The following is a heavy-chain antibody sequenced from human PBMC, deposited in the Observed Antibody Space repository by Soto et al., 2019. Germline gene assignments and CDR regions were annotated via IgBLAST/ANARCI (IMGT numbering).Heavy chain of an antibody. V-gene: IGHV3-7*01. CDR2: IGLDGSSK. J-gene: IGHJ4*02. CDR3: SRGPRHTDN. CDR1: GFSFDSYW. Sequence: GGSLRLSCAASGFSFDSYWMTWVRQTPGKRLEWVANIGLDGSSKYYVDSVKGRFTISRDNAKNSLYLQMNSLRVEDTAVYYCSRGPRHTDNWGQGTLVTVSS.